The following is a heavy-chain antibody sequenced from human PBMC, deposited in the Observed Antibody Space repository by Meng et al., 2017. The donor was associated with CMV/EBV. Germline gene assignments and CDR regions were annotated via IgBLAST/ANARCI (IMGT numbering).Heavy chain of an antibody. Sequence: GESLKISCAASGFTFSSYAMHWVRQAPGKGLEWVAVISYDGSNKYYADSVKGRFTISRDNSKNTLYLQMNSLRAEDTAVYYCAREPGRGAFDIWGQGTMVTVSS. CDR1: GFTFSSYA. D-gene: IGHD3-10*01. CDR2: ISYDGSNK. V-gene: IGHV3-30*04. CDR3: AREPGRGAFDI. J-gene: IGHJ3*02.